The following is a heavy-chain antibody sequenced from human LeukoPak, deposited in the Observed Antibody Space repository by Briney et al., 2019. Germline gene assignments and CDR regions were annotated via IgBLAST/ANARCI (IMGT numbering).Heavy chain of an antibody. J-gene: IGHJ5*02. CDR1: GYTFTSYG. D-gene: IGHD2-2*01. CDR3: ARTPRYCSSTSCSADPRSNWFDP. Sequence: GASVKVSCKASGYTFTSYGIIWVRQAPGQGLEWMGWISAYNGNTNYAQKLQGRVTMTTDTSTNTAYMELRSLRSDDTAVYYCARTPRYCSSTSCSADPRSNWFDPWGQGTLVTVSS. CDR2: ISAYNGNT. V-gene: IGHV1-18*01.